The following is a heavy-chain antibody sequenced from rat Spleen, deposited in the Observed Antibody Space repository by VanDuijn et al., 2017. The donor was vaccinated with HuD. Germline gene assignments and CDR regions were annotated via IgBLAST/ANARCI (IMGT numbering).Heavy chain of an antibody. V-gene: IGHV5-29*01. CDR1: GFTFSDYY. Sequence: EVQLVESDGGLVQPGRSLKLSCAASGFTFSDYYMAWVRQGPTQGLEWVATIRYDGSSTYYRDSVKGRFTISRDNAKSTLYLQMASLRSEDTATYYCTRAYPGPRGDYWGQGVMVTVSS. D-gene: IGHD1-4*01. J-gene: IGHJ2*01. CDR3: TRAYPGPRGDY. CDR2: IRYDGSST.